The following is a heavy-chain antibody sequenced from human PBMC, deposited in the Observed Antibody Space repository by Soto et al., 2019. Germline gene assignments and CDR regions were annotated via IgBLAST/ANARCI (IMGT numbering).Heavy chain of an antibody. J-gene: IGHJ4*01. D-gene: IGHD6-19*01. CDR2: IYHGGTT. CDR1: CYSISSGSY. CDR3: ARVHVMGVAGSTFDY. V-gene: IGHV4-38-2*02. Sequence: SETLSLTCTVSCYSISSGSYWAWIRQPPGKGPEWIASIYHGGTTFYNPSLKSRITISVDTYNNQFSLKLTSVAAADTAVYYCARVHVMGVAGSTFDYWGHGTLVT.